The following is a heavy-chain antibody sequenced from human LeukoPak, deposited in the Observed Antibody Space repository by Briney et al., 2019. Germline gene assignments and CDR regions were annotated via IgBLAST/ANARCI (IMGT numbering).Heavy chain of an antibody. D-gene: IGHD3-9*01. CDR1: GFSFTDNP. CDR3: ASDQRYAFDY. V-gene: IGHV3-48*02. CDR2: IRTSAEGANYA. J-gene: IGHJ4*02. Sequence: GGSLRLSCATSGFSFTDNPMNWVRQAPGKGLEWVSNIRTSAEGANYAYYADSVKGRVTISRDDAKNTLYLHMNSLRDDDTAVYYCASDQRYAFDYWGQGILVTVSS.